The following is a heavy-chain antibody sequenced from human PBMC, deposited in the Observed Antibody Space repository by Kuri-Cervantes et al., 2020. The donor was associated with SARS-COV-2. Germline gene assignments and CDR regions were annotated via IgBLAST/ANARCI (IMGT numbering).Heavy chain of an antibody. D-gene: IGHD3-22*01. CDR1: GYTFTSYG. CDR2: ISAYNGNT. V-gene: IGHV1-18*04. CDR3: ALSYYDSSGSDAFDI. J-gene: IGHJ3*02. Sequence: ASVKVSCKASGYTFTSYGISWVRQAPGQGLEWMGWISAYNGNTNYAQKLQGRVTMTTDTSTSTAYMELRSLRSDDTAVYYCALSYYDSSGSDAFDIWGQGTMVTVSS.